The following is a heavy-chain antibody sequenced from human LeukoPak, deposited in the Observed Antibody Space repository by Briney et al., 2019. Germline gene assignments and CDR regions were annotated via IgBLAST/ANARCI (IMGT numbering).Heavy chain of an antibody. CDR2: IYGGGNI. J-gene: IGHJ4*02. Sequence: GRSLRLSCAASGFTVSSNYMNWVRQAPGKGLEWVSVIYGGGNIYYADSVKGRFTISRDNSKNTLYLQMNSLRAEDTAVYYCARGAGYNYPYYFDYWGQGTLVTVSP. D-gene: IGHD5-24*01. CDR3: ARGAGYNYPYYFDY. CDR1: GFTVSSNY. V-gene: IGHV3-53*01.